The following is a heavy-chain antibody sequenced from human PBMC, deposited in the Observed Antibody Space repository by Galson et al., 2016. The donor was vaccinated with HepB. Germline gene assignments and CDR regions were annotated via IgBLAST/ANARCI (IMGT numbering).Heavy chain of an antibody. CDR3: AKDDLYYDFWRGGYHYYGMDV. V-gene: IGHV3-30*18. CDR1: RGTFSTFA. CDR2: TSYDGVNQ. Sequence: SLRLSCADSRGTFSTFAMSWVRQAPGKGLEWVAVTSYDGVNQYYADSVKGRFTISRDNSKNTLYLQLNSLRAEDTAVYYCAKDDLYYDFWRGGYHYYGMDVWGKGTTVTVSS. J-gene: IGHJ6*04. D-gene: IGHD3-3*01.